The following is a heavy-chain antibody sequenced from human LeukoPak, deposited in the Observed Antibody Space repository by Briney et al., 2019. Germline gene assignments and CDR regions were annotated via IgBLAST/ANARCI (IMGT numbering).Heavy chain of an antibody. CDR3: ARRARYCSSTSCYYFDY. Sequence: GESLKNSCKSSGYSFTSYWIGWVRQMPGKGLEWMGIIYPGDSDTRYSPSFQGQVTISADKSISTAYLQWSSLKASDTAMYYCARRARYCSSTSCYYFDYWGQGTLVTVSS. CDR2: IYPGDSDT. D-gene: IGHD2-2*01. J-gene: IGHJ4*02. CDR1: GYSFTSYW. V-gene: IGHV5-51*01.